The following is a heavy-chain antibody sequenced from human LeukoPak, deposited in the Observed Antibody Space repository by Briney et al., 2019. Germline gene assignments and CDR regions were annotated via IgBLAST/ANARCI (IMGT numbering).Heavy chain of an antibody. D-gene: IGHD1-26*01. CDR3: AKDQGGSYYY. J-gene: IGHJ4*02. Sequence: GGSLRLSCAASGLTFSRSALTWVRQAPGKGLEWVSSISDSGGSTFYADSVRGRFTISRDNSKNTLYLQMNSLRAEDTAVYYCAKDQGGSYYYWGQGTLVTVSS. V-gene: IGHV3-23*01. CDR1: GLTFSRSA. CDR2: ISDSGGST.